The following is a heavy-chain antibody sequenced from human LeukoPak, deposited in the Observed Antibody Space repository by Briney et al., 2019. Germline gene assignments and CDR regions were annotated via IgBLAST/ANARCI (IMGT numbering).Heavy chain of an antibody. J-gene: IGHJ4*02. Sequence: GASVKVSCKASGGTFSSYAISWVRQAPGQGLEWMGGIIPIFGTANYAQKFQGRVTITADESTSTAYMELSSLRSEDTAVYYCARATSIFGVVIMSDLAYWGQGTLVTVSS. CDR2: IIPIFGTA. CDR1: GGTFSSYA. V-gene: IGHV1-69*13. CDR3: ARATSIFGVVIMSDLAY. D-gene: IGHD3-3*01.